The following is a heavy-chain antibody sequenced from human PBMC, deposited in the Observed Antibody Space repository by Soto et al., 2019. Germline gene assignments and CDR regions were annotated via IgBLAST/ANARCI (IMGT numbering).Heavy chain of an antibody. V-gene: IGHV1-69*13. Sequence: ASVKVSCKASGGTFSSYAISWVRQAPGQGLEWMGGVIPIFGTANYAQKFQGRVTITADESTSTAYMELSSLRSEDTAVYYCARGPFLPKHFDYWGQGTLVTVSS. CDR3: ARGPFLPKHFDY. CDR1: GGTFSSYA. J-gene: IGHJ4*02. CDR2: VIPIFGTA.